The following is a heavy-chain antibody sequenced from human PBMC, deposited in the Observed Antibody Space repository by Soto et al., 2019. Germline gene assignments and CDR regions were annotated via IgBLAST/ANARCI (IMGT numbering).Heavy chain of an antibody. CDR3: ARHLKSGWLIDY. V-gene: IGHV3-9*01. J-gene: IGHJ4*02. D-gene: IGHD6-19*01. CDR2: ISWNSGSI. Sequence: SLRLSCAASGFTFDDYAMHWVRQAPGKGLEWVSGISWNSGSIGYADSVKGRFTISRDNAKNSLYLQMNSLRAEDTAVYYCARHLKSGWLIDYWGQGTLVTVSS. CDR1: GFTFDDYA.